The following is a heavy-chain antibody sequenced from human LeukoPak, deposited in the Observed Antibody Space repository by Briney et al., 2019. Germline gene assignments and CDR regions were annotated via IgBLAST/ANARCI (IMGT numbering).Heavy chain of an antibody. V-gene: IGHV3-53*01. CDR3: TRDGYGYSYGY. D-gene: IGHD5-24*01. CDR1: GFTVSSNS. J-gene: IGHJ4*02. CDR2: IYSGTI. Sequence: GGSLRLSCTVSGFTVSSNSMSWVRQAPGKGLEWVSFIYSGTIHYSDSVKGRFTISRDNSKNTLYLQMNSLRVEDTAVYYCTRDGYGYSYGYWGQGTLVTVSS.